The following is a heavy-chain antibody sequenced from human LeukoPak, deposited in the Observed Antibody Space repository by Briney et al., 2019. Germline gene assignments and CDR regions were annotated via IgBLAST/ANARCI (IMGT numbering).Heavy chain of an antibody. CDR2: IYYSGNT. J-gene: IGHJ4*02. CDR3: ARAYCSGGSCYSGFDY. Sequence: SETLSLTCTVSGGSISSTNYYWGWIRQPPGQELEWVGTIYYSGNTYYNPSLKSRVTISVDTSKNQFSLKLSSVTAADTAVYYCARAYCSGGSCYSGFDYWGQGTLVTVSS. CDR1: GGSISSTNYY. V-gene: IGHV4-39*01. D-gene: IGHD2-15*01.